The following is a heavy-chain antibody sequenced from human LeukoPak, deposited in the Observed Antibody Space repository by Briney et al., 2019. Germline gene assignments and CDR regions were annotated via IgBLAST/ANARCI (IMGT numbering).Heavy chain of an antibody. Sequence: GGSLRVSCAASGFTFSSYAMSWVRQAPGKGLEWVSAISGSGGSTYYADSVKGRFTISRDNSKNTLYLQMNSLRAEDTAVYYCARDRSGADGMDVWRQGTTVTVSS. J-gene: IGHJ6*02. CDR2: ISGSGGST. V-gene: IGHV3-23*01. D-gene: IGHD2-15*01. CDR1: GFTFSSYA. CDR3: ARDRSGADGMDV.